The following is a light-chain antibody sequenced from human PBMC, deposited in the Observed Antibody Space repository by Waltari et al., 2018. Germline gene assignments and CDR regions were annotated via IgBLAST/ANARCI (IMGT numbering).Light chain of an antibody. CDR1: SSDVGGYKY. CDR2: DVS. Sequence: QSALTQPRPVSGSPGQSVTISCTGNSSDVGGYKYVPSYQQTPGKTPKLMFYDVSRRPSGVPDRFSGSWYGNTSSLTIAWLHAEDDADYYCSSSAGNHVVFGGGTRLTVL. V-gene: IGLV2-11*01. J-gene: IGLJ2*01. CDR3: SSSAGNHVV.